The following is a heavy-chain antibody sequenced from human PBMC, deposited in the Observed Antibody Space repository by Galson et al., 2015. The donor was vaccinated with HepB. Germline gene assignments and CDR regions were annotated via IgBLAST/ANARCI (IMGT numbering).Heavy chain of an antibody. D-gene: IGHD3-22*01. J-gene: IGHJ3*02. CDR3: ARGSYYYDSSGYDDAFDI. Sequence: SVKVSCKASGGTFSSYAISWVRQAPGQGLEWMGGIIPIFGTANYAQKFQGRVTITADESTSTAYMELSSLRSEDTAVYYCARGSYYYDSSGYDDAFDIWGQGTMVTVSS. CDR1: GGTFSSYA. V-gene: IGHV1-69*13. CDR2: IIPIFGTA.